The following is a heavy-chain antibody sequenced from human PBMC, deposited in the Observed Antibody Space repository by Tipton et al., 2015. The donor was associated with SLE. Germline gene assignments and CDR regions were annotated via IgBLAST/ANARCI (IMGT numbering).Heavy chain of an antibody. Sequence: TLSLTCTVSGGSISSGGYYWSWIRRHPGKGLEWIGYIYYSGSTNYNPSLKSRVTISVDTSKNQFSLKLSSVTAADTAVYYCARDLKYYDSSGYLNWFDPWGQGTLVTVSS. J-gene: IGHJ5*02. CDR1: GGSISSGGYY. CDR2: IYYSGST. D-gene: IGHD3-22*01. CDR3: ARDLKYYDSSGYLNWFDP. V-gene: IGHV4-61*08.